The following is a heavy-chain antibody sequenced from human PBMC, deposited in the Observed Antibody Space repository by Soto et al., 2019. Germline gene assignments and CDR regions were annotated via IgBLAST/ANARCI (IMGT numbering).Heavy chain of an antibody. V-gene: IGHV4-34*01. CDR2: INHSGST. Sequence: SETLSLTCAVYGVSFSGYYWSWIRQPPGKGLEWLGEINHSGSTNYNPSLKSRVTISVDTSKNQFSLKLSSVTAEDTAVYYCAKDGPYYFDYWGQGTLVTVSS. J-gene: IGHJ4*02. CDR3: AKDGPYYFDY. CDR1: GVSFSGYY.